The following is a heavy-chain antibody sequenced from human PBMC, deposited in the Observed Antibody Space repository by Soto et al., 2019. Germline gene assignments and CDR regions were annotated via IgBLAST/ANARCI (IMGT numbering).Heavy chain of an antibody. D-gene: IGHD2-15*01. Sequence: QVQLVESGGGLVKPGGSLRLSCAASGFTFSDYYMSWIRQAPGKGLEWVSYISSSGSTIYYADSVKGRFTISRDNAKNSLYLKMNSLRAEDTVVYYCARDYPDGVARLFDIWGQGTMVTVSS. J-gene: IGHJ3*02. CDR2: ISSSGSTI. CDR3: ARDYPDGVARLFDI. CDR1: GFTFSDYY. V-gene: IGHV3-11*01.